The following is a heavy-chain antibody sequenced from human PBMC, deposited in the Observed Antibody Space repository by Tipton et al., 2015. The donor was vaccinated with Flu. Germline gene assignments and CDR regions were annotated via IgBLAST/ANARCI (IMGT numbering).Heavy chain of an antibody. D-gene: IGHD6-13*01. V-gene: IGHV4-4*07. CDR1: GGSLSSFY. CDR3: ARGGAAAHSSN. J-gene: IGHJ4*02. CDR2: IYSSGST. Sequence: TLSLTCTVSGGSLSSFYWSWIRQPAGKGLEWIGRIYSSGSTNVSPSFKSRLTMSVDASTNQFSLTLSSVTAADTAVYYCARGGAAAHSSNWGLGTLVTVSS.